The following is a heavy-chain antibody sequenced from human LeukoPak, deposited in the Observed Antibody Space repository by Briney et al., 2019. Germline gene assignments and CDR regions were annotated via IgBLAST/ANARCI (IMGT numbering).Heavy chain of an antibody. J-gene: IGHJ4*02. D-gene: IGHD6-13*01. Sequence: HPGRSLRLSCAASGFTFDDYAMHWVRQAPGKGLEWVSGISWNSGSIGYADSVKGRFTISRDNAKNSLYLQMNSLRAEDTALYYCAKATAGTFDYWGQGTLVTVSS. CDR1: GFTFDDYA. CDR3: AKATAGTFDY. CDR2: ISWNSGSI. V-gene: IGHV3-9*01.